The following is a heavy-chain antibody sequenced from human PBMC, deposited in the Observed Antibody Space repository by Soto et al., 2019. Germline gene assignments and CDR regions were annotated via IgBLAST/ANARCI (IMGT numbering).Heavy chain of an antibody. D-gene: IGHD3-9*01. CDR2: INHSGST. CDR1: GGSSSGYY. V-gene: IGHV4-34*01. CDR3: ARGAPSYYDILTGYYGRHWFDP. Sequence: SETLSLTCAVYGGSSSGYYWSWIRQPPGKGLEWIGEINHSGSTNYNPSLKSRVTISVDTSKNQFSLKLSSVTAADTAVYYCARGAPSYYDILTGYYGRHWFDPWGQGTLGTVSS. J-gene: IGHJ5*02.